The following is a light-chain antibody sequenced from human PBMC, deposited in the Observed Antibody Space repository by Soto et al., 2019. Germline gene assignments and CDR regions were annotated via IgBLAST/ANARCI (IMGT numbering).Light chain of an antibody. J-gene: IGKJ2*03. CDR3: QQYGNSPRYS. V-gene: IGKV3-20*01. CDR1: QSVSSIY. CDR2: ATS. Sequence: EIVLTQSPGTLSLAPVESVTLSCRASQSVSSIYLAWYQQKPGQGPRLVIYATSSRATGIPDRFSGSGSGTDFTLTISRLEPEDFAVYYCQQYGNSPRYSFGQGTRLEIK.